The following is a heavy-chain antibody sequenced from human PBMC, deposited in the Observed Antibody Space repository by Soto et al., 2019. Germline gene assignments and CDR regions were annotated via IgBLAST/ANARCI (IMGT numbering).Heavy chain of an antibody. V-gene: IGHV4-59*01. CDR1: GGSISSYY. D-gene: IGHD6-13*01. CDR2: IYYSGST. Sequence: SETLSLTCTVSGGSISSYYWSWIRQPPGKGLEWIGYIYYSGSTNYNPSLKSRVTISVDTSKNQFSLKLSSVTAADTAVYYCARRIAAAGANWFDPGGQGTLVTAPQ. J-gene: IGHJ5*02. CDR3: ARRIAAAGANWFDP.